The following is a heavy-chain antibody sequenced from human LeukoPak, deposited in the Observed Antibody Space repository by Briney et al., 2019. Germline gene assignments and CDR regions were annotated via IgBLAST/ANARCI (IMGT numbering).Heavy chain of an antibody. D-gene: IGHD3-10*01. CDR3: ARGAAYYYGSGRSWFDP. Sequence: PSETLSLTCAVYGGSFSGYYWSWIRQPPGKGLEWIGEINHSGSTNYNPSLKSRVTISVDTSKNQFSLKLSSVTAADTAVYYCARGAAYYYGSGRSWFDPWGQGTLVTVSS. V-gene: IGHV4-34*01. CDR1: GGSFSGYY. J-gene: IGHJ5*02. CDR2: INHSGST.